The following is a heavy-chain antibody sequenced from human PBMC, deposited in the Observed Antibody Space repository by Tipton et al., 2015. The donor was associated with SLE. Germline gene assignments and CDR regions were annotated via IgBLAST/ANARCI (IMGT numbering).Heavy chain of an antibody. CDR1: GGSISSYY. Sequence: LRLSCTVSGGSISSYYWSWIRQPPGKGLEWIGYNYYSGSTNYNPSLKSRVTISVDTSKNQFSLKLSSVTAADTAVYYCARGRVAAVYYYYYYYMDVWGKGTTVTVSS. V-gene: IGHV4-59*01. J-gene: IGHJ6*03. CDR3: ARGRVAAVYYYYYYYMDV. D-gene: IGHD6-13*01. CDR2: NYYSGST.